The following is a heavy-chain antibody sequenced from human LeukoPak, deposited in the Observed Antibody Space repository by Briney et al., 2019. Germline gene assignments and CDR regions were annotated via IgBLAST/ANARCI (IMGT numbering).Heavy chain of an antibody. Sequence: SETLSLTCAVYGGSFSGYYWSWIRQPPGKGLEWIGEINHSGSTNYNPPLKSRVTISVDTSKNQFSLKLSSVTAADTAVYYCARGDYYDSSGYYYWGQGTLVTVSS. V-gene: IGHV4-34*01. CDR3: ARGDYYDSSGYYY. J-gene: IGHJ4*02. CDR2: INHSGST. D-gene: IGHD3-22*01. CDR1: GGSFSGYY.